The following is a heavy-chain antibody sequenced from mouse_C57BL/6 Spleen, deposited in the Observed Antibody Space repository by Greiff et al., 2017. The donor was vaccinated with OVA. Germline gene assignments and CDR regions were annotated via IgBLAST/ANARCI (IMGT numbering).Heavy chain of an antibody. J-gene: IGHJ1*03. CDR3: ARKGDYGSSYSNWYFDV. CDR1: GYAFSSYW. Sequence: VQLQQSGAELVKPGASVKISCKASGYAFSSYWMNWVKQRPGKGLEWIGQIYPGDGDTNYNGKFKGKATLTADKSSSTAYMQLSSLTSEDSAVYFCARKGDYGSSYSNWYFDVWGTGTTVTVSS. V-gene: IGHV1-80*01. CDR2: IYPGDGDT. D-gene: IGHD1-1*01.